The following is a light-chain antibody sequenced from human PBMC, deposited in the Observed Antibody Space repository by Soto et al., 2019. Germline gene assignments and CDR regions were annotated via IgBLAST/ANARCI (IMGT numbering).Light chain of an antibody. V-gene: IGKV1-5*03. Sequence: DIQMPHSHSTLPASVGDRVAITSRASQSISSWLAWYQQKPGKAPKLLIYKASTLKSGVPSRFSGSGSGTEFTLTISSLQPDDFATYYCQHYNSYSEAFGQGTKVDIK. CDR2: KAS. J-gene: IGKJ1*01. CDR3: QHYNSYSEA. CDR1: QSISSW.